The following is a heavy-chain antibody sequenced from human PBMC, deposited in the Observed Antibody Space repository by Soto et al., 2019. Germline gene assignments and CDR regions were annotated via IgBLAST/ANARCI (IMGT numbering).Heavy chain of an antibody. V-gene: IGHV4-34*01. CDR2: INHSGST. CDR1: GGSFSGYY. D-gene: IGHD3-9*01. CDR3: ARGRGILTGTYYYYYGMDV. Sequence: PSETLSLTCAVYGGSFSGYYWSWIRQPPGKGLEWIGEINHSGSTNYNPSLKSRVTISVDTSKNQFSLKLSSVTAADTAVYYCARGRGILTGTYYYYYGMDVWGQGTTVTVSS. J-gene: IGHJ6*02.